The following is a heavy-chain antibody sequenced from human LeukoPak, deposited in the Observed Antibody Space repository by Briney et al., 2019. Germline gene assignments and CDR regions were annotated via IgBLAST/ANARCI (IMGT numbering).Heavy chain of an antibody. CDR2: LFTPGST. D-gene: IGHD6-13*01. CDR3: ARARRPGYSSSYLDY. V-gene: IGHV4-4*09. Sequence: SETLSLTCAVSGASISAYYWTWIRQPPGGGLEWIGHLFTPGSTDHNPSLTSRVTMSVDTSKNQFSLKLSSVTAADTAVYYCARARRPGYSSSYLDYWGQGTLVTVSS. J-gene: IGHJ4*02. CDR1: GASISAYY.